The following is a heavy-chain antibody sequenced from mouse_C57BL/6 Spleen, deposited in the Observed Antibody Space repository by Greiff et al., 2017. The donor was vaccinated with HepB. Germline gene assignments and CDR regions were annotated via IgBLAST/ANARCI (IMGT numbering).Heavy chain of an antibody. CDR3: AREGVYYGYDDGFDY. CDR2: IYPGDGDT. Sequence: VKLMESGPELVKPGASVKISCKASGYAFSSSWMNWVKQRPGKGLEWIGRIYPGDGDTNYNGKFKGKATLTADKSSSTAYMQLSSLTSEDSAVYFCAREGVYYGYDDGFDYWGQGTTLTVSS. V-gene: IGHV1-82*01. CDR1: GYAFSSSW. D-gene: IGHD2-2*01. J-gene: IGHJ2*01.